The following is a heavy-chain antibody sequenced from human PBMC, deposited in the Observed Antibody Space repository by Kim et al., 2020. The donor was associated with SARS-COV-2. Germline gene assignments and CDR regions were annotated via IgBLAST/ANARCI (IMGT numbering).Heavy chain of an antibody. V-gene: IGHV3-53*01. CDR1: GFTVSSNY. CDR2: IYSGGST. J-gene: IGHJ4*02. CDR3: ARVADAQFGELSKFDY. D-gene: IGHD3-10*01. Sequence: GGSLRLSCAASGFTVSSNYMSWVRQAPGKGLEWVSVIYSGGSTYYADSVKGRFTISRDNSKNTLYLQMNSLRAEDTAVYYCARVADAQFGELSKFDYWGQGTLVTVSS.